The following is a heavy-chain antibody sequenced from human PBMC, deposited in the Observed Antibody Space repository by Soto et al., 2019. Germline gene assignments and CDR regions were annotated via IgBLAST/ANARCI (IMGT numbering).Heavy chain of an antibody. V-gene: IGHV3-30*18. CDR2: ISFDGSYK. CDR3: AKDWAPSSAAYYFDY. J-gene: IGHJ4*02. Sequence: GGSLRLSCAGSGFTFSTYGIHWVRQAPGKGLEWVAVISFDGSYKYYADSVKGRFTVSRDNSKNTLYLQMSSLRAEDTAVYYCAKDWAPSSAAYYFDYWGQGTLVTVSS. D-gene: IGHD6-19*01. CDR1: GFTFSTYG.